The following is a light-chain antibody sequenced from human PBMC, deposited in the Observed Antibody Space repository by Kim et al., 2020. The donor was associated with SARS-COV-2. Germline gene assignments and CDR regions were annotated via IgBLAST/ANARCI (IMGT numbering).Light chain of an antibody. CDR2: DVS. CDR3: SSYTSTSPWV. Sequence: GRSITISCTGTSSDIGGYKYVSWYQQHSGKAPKLLIFDVSLRPSGVSYRFSGSKSGNTASLTISGLQAEDEADYYCSSYTSTSPWVFGGGTQLTVL. V-gene: IGLV2-14*03. J-gene: IGLJ3*02. CDR1: SSDIGGYKY.